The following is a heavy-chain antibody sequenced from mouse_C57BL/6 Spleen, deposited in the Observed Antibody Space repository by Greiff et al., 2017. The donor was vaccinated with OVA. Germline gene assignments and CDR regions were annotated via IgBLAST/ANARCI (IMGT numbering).Heavy chain of an antibody. Sequence: QVQLQQSGPELVKPGPSVKISCKASGYAFSSSWMNWVKQRPGQGLEWIGRIYPGDGDTNYNGKFKGKATLTADKSSSTAYMQLSSLTSEDSAVYFCARTDYGSSAYAMDYWGQGTSVTVSS. CDR3: ARTDYGSSAYAMDY. CDR1: GYAFSSSW. D-gene: IGHD1-1*01. CDR2: IYPGDGDT. J-gene: IGHJ4*01. V-gene: IGHV1-82*01.